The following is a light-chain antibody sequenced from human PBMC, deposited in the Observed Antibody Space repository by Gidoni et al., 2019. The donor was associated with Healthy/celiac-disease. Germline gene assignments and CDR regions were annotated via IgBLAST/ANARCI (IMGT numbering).Light chain of an antibody. Sequence: SYVLTQPPSVSLAPGQTARITCGGKNIGSKSVHWYKQKPGQAPVLVVYDDSDRPSGIPERFSGANSGNTATLTISRVEAGDEADYYCQVWDSSSDLVVFGGGTKLTVL. CDR3: QVWDSSSDLVV. CDR2: DDS. V-gene: IGLV3-21*02. J-gene: IGLJ2*01. CDR1: NIGSKS.